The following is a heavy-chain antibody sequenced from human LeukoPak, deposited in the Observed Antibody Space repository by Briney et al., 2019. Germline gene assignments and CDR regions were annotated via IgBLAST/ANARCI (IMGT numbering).Heavy chain of an antibody. CDR2: INPNSGDT. D-gene: IGHD3-10*01. J-gene: IGHJ4*02. V-gene: IGHV1-2*02. CDR3: ASMLWFGPY. Sequence: ASVKVSCKASGYIFTGYYMHWVRQAPGQGLEWMGWINPNSGDTNYAQKFQGRVTMTRDTSISTAYMELSRLRSDDTAVYYCASMLWFGPYWGQGTLVTVSS. CDR1: GYIFTGYY.